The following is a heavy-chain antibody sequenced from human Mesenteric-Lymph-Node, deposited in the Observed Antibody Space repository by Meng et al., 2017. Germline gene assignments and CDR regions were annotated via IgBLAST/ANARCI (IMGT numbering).Heavy chain of an antibody. CDR1: GGSISSSSYY. D-gene: IGHD3-10*01. CDR3: AREIGARSGYIY. CDR2: FYYGRST. J-gene: IGHJ4*02. Sequence: SETLSLTCTVSGGSISSSSYYWGWIRQPPGKGLEWIGSFYYGRSTFINPSLRSRVTISLDTSKSQFSLRLTSVTAADTAIYYCAREIGARSGYIYWSLGTLVTVSS. V-gene: IGHV4-39*07.